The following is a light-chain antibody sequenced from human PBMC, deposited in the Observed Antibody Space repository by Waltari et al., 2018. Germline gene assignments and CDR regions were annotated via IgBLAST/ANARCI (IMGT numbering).Light chain of an antibody. CDR3: QQYNDWPPVT. J-gene: IGKJ4*01. CDR1: QSVSSN. Sequence: VITQSPVALSVSPGERVNLSCRASQSVSSNLAWYQQTPGQAPRLLIYGVSTRATGIPARFSSSGSGTEFTLTISSLQSEDFAVYYCQQYNDWPPVTFGGGTKVEIK. CDR2: GVS. V-gene: IGKV3-15*01.